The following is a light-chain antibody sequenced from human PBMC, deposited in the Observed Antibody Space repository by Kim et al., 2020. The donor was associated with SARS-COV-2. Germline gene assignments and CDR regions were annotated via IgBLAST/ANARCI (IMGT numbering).Light chain of an antibody. CDR1: KLGDKY. J-gene: IGLJ2*01. V-gene: IGLV3-1*01. Sequence: VSPGQTASITCSGDKLGDKYACWYQQKPGQSPVLVIYQDSKRPSGITERFSGSNSGNTATLTISGTQAMDEADYYCQAWDSSTVVFGGGTQLTVL. CDR3: QAWDSSTVV. CDR2: QDS.